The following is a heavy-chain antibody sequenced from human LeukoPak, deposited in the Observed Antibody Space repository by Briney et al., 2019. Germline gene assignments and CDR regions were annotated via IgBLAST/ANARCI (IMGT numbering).Heavy chain of an antibody. J-gene: IGHJ4*02. CDR2: ISAYNGIT. D-gene: IGHD1-26*01. CDR1: GYTFTSYG. CDR3: ARDRGGATRICSCDY. V-gene: IGHV1-18*01. Sequence: ASVKVSCKASGYTFTSYGISWVRQAPGQGLEWMGWISAYNGITNYAQKLQGRVTMTTDTSTSTAYMELRSLRSDDTAVYYCARDRGGATRICSCDYWGQGTLVTVSS.